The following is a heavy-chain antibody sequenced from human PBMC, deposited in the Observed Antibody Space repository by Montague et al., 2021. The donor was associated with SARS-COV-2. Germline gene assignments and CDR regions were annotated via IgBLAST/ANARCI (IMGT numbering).Heavy chain of an antibody. D-gene: IGHD1-26*01. CDR2: ISYDGSNK. J-gene: IGHJ4*02. CDR1: GFTFSSYA. Sequence: SLRLSFSASGFTFSSYAMHWVRQAPGKGLEWVAVISYDGSNKYYADSVKGRFTISRDNSKNTLYLQMNSLRAEDTAVYYCARAHSGSYYSEFDYWGQGTQVTVSS. CDR3: ARAHSGSYYSEFDY. V-gene: IGHV3-30-3*01.